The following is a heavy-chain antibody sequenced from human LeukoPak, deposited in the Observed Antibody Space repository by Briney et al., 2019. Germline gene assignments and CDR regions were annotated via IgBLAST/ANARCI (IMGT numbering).Heavy chain of an antibody. Sequence: GGSLRLSCAASGFTFSSYSMNWVRQAPGKGLEWVSSISSSSSYIYYADSVKGRFTISRDNAKNSLYLQMNSLRAEDTAVYYCARSRWLVRAIDYWGQGTLVTVSS. D-gene: IGHD6-19*01. J-gene: IGHJ4*02. CDR3: ARSRWLVRAIDY. CDR1: GFTFSSYS. V-gene: IGHV3-21*01. CDR2: ISSSSSYI.